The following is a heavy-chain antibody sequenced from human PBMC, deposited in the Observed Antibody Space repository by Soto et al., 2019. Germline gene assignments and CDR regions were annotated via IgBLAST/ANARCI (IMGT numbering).Heavy chain of an antibody. V-gene: IGHV4-31*01. CDR2: IDCSGRT. J-gene: IGHJ4*02. CDR3: ATLLSTTVTKRRIGY. D-gene: IGHD4-17*01. Sequence: QVQLQESGPGLVKPSQTLSLSCSVSGGSISSGGYYWSWIRQHPGKVLEWIGYIDCSGRTYYNPSLKSLFTISVDTSKNQFSLQLSSVTAADRAVDHSATLLSTTVTKRRIGYWGQGTLVPVSS. CDR1: GGSISSGGYY.